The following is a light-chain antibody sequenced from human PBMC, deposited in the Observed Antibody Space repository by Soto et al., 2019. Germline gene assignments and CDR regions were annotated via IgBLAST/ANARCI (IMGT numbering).Light chain of an antibody. CDR3: QQLNSYPIT. CDR1: QSIGKH. V-gene: IGKV1-9*01. Sequence: DIQMTPSPSSLSASVGDRVTITGRASQSIGKHLAWYQQTPGKAPKLLIYAASTLQSGVPSRFSGSGSGTEFTLTISSLQPEDFATYYCQQLNSYPITFGQGTRLEIK. CDR2: AAS. J-gene: IGKJ5*01.